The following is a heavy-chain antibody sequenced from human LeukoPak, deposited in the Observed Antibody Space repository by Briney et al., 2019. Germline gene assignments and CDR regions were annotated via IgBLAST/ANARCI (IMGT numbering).Heavy chain of an antibody. CDR1: GYSFTTYW. Sequence: KISCKGSGYSFTTYWIGWVRQAPGQGLEWMGRILPLVGRLHYAQKFQGRFTLTADKSTTTVYMELSSLRSEDTAVYYCVRSGYDYDWFDPWGQGTLVTVSS. V-gene: IGHV1-69*02. D-gene: IGHD5-12*01. CDR2: ILPLVGRL. CDR3: VRSGYDYDWFDP. J-gene: IGHJ5*02.